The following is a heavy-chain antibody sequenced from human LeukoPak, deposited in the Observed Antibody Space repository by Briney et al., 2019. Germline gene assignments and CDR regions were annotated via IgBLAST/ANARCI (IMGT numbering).Heavy chain of an antibody. CDR2: INQDGNEK. Sequence: GGSLRLSCAASGFTFTTYWMTWVRQAPGKGLEWVASINQDGNEKYYVDSVKRRFTISRDNAKNSLYLQMNSLRVEDTAVFYCAKVAKYYYGSETYYFFEHWGQGTPVTASS. V-gene: IGHV3-7*01. D-gene: IGHD3-10*01. CDR3: AKVAKYYYGSETYYFFEH. CDR1: GFTFTTYW. J-gene: IGHJ4*02.